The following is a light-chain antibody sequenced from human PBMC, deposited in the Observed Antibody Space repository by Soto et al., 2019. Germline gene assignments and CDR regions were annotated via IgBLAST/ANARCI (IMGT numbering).Light chain of an antibody. Sequence: DIPMTQSPSSLSASVGDTVTISCRASQSISTHLNWYQQKPGKAPKILIYAASNLQSGVPSRFSGSGSGTDFTLTITSLQPEDFAIYYCQQSYSIPTWTFGQGTKVEIK. V-gene: IGKV1-39*01. J-gene: IGKJ1*01. CDR3: QQSYSIPTWT. CDR1: QSISTH. CDR2: AAS.